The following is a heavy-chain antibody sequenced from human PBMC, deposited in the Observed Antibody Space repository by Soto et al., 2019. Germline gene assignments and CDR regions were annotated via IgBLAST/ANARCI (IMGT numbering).Heavy chain of an antibody. CDR3: ARRGSGSYDY. J-gene: IGHJ4*02. V-gene: IGHV4-34*01. CDR2: INHSGST. Sequence: SETLSLTCAVYGGSFSGYYWSWIRQPPGKGLEWIGEINHSGSTNYNPSLTSRVTISVDTSKNQFSLKLSSVTAADTAVYYCARRGSGSYDYWGQGTLVTAPQ. D-gene: IGHD3-10*01. CDR1: GGSFSGYY.